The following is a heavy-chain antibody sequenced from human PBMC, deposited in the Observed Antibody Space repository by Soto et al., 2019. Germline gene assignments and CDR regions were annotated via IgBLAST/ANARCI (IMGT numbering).Heavy chain of an antibody. V-gene: IGHV4-34*01. CDR1: GGSFSGYY. CDR3: ARIVRYCSGGSCLSSYWYFDL. J-gene: IGHJ2*01. Sequence: QVQLQQWGAGLLKPSETLSLTCAVYGGSFSGYYWSWIRQPPGKGLGRIGEINRSGSTNYNPSHNRQVTISVDTSKNQFYLKLSSVTAADTAVYYCARIVRYCSGGSCLSSYWYFDLWGRGTLVTVSS. D-gene: IGHD2-15*01. CDR2: INRSGST.